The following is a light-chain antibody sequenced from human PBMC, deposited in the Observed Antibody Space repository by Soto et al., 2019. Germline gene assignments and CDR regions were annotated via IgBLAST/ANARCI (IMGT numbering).Light chain of an antibody. Sequence: DIVLTQSPGTLSLSPGERASLSCRASQSVSSFYLAWYQQKPGQAPRLLIYGASRRATGIPDRFSGSGSGTDFTLTISRLEPEDFAVYYCQQYGNSLWTFGQGTKVDNK. CDR1: QSVSSFY. CDR3: QQYGNSLWT. J-gene: IGKJ1*01. CDR2: GAS. V-gene: IGKV3-20*01.